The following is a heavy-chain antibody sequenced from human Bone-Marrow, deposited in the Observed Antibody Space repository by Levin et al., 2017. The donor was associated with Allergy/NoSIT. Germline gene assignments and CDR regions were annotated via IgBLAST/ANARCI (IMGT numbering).Heavy chain of an antibody. CDR1: GFIVNDHY. V-gene: IGHV3-66*01. D-gene: IGHD1-14*01. CDR2: IYSGERT. CDR3: ARGPRIGNARGWFDP. Sequence: PGGSLRLSCAASGFIVNDHYMTWVRQAPGKGLECVSVIYSGERTFYSDSVKGRFTISRDTSNNTLYLQMNSLRVEDTAIYYCARGPRIGNARGWFDPWGQGILVTVSS. J-gene: IGHJ5*02.